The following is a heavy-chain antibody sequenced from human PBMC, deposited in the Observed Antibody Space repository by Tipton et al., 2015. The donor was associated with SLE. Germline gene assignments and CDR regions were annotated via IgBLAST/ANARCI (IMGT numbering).Heavy chain of an antibody. CDR1: GGSISSYY. CDR2: IYYSGST. D-gene: IGHD6-19*01. J-gene: IGHJ5*02. V-gene: IGHV4-59*01. Sequence: LRLSCTVSGGSISSYYWSWIRQPPGKGLEWIGYIYYSGSTNYNPSLKSRVTISVDTSKNQFSVKLSSVTAADTAVYYCARGWWFDPWGQGTLVTVSS. CDR3: ARGWWFDP.